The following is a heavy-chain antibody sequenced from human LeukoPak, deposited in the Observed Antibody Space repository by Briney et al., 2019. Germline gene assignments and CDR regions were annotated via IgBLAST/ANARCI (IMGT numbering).Heavy chain of an antibody. D-gene: IGHD6-19*01. Sequence: SVKVSCKASGGTFSSYTISWVRQAPGQGLEWMGRIIPIFGTANYAQKFQGRVTITTDESTSTAYMELSSLRSEDTAVYYCARDGGAGYSSGLEYYWGQGTLVTVSS. J-gene: IGHJ4*02. CDR1: GGTFSSYT. CDR2: IIPIFGTA. CDR3: ARDGGAGYSSGLEYY. V-gene: IGHV1-69*05.